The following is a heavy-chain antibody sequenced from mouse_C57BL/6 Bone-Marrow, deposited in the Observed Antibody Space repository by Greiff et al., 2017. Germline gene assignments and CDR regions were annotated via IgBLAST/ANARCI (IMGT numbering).Heavy chain of an antibody. V-gene: IGHV1-69*01. CDR1: GYTFTSYW. D-gene: IGHD3-3*01. J-gene: IGHJ1*03. CDR3: ARLGSSLDV. CDR2: IDPSDSYT. Sequence: QVQLQQSGAELVMPGASVKLSCKASGYTFTSYWMHWVKQRPGQGLEWIGEIDPSDSYTNYNQKFKGKSTLTVDKSSSTAYMQLSSLTSEDSAVYYCARLGSSLDVWGTGTTVTVSS.